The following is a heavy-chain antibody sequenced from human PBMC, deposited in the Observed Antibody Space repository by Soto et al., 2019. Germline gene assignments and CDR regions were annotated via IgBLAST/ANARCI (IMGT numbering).Heavy chain of an antibody. J-gene: IGHJ6*02. CDR3: ARGDSTDCSNGGGCFCYSHEMDV. D-gene: IGHD2-8*01. CDR1: GYSFTDYH. V-gene: IGHV1-2*04. Sequence: ASVKVSCKASGYSFTDYHIHWVRQAPGQGLEWLGRINPKSGGTSTAQKFQGWVTMTTDTSISTASMELTRLTSDDTAIYYCARGDSTDCSNGGGCFCYSHEMDVWG. CDR2: INPKSGGT.